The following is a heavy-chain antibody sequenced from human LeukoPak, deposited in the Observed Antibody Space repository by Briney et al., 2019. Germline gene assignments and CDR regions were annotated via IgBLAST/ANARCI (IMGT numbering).Heavy chain of an antibody. D-gene: IGHD4-23*01. CDR3: ARDVHDYGGNSGFDY. V-gene: IGHV1-2*02. J-gene: IGHJ4*01. CDR2: INPSSGDA. CDR1: GYFFRDYY. Sequence: ASVNVPCKASGYFFRDYYMHWVRQAPGQGLEWMGWINPSSGDANYAQKFQGRVTMTSDTSISTAYLELNRLRADDTAIYFCARDVHDYGGNSGFDYWGQGSLVIVSS.